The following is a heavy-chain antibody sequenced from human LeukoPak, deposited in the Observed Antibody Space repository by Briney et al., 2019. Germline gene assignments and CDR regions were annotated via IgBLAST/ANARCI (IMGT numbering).Heavy chain of an antibody. CDR1: DGSISSSSYY. CDR2: IYYSGST. CDR3: ARVKLTTITPHDY. V-gene: IGHV4-39*01. Sequence: SETLSLTCTVSDGSISSSSYYWGWIRQPPGKGLEWIGNIYYSGSTYYNPSLKSRVAMSVDTSKNQFSLKLSSVTAADTAVYYCARVKLTTITPHDYWGQGALVTVSS. D-gene: IGHD5-24*01. J-gene: IGHJ4*02.